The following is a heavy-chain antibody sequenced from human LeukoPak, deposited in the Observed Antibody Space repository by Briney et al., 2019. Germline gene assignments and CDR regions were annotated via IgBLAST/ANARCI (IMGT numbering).Heavy chain of an antibody. CDR2: TYTSGST. Sequence: SETLSLTCTVSGGSISSYYWSWIRQPPGKGLEWIGYTYTSGSTNYNPSLRSRVTISVDTSKNQFSLKLSSVTAADTAVYYCARADSSGLHHFDYWGQGTLVTVSS. V-gene: IGHV4-4*09. J-gene: IGHJ4*02. CDR3: ARADSSGLHHFDY. CDR1: GGSISSYY. D-gene: IGHD3-22*01.